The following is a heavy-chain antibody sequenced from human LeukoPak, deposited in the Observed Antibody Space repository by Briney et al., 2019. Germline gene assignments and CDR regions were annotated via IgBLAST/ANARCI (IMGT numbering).Heavy chain of an antibody. Sequence: SVKVSCKASGGTFSSYAISWVRQAPGQGLEWMGWISAYNGNTNYAQKLQGRVTITADESTSTAYMELSSLRSEDTAVYYCARDGYNGGYWGQGTLVTVSS. V-gene: IGHV1-69*13. J-gene: IGHJ4*02. CDR3: ARDGYNGGY. CDR2: ISAYNGNT. D-gene: IGHD5-24*01. CDR1: GGTFSSYA.